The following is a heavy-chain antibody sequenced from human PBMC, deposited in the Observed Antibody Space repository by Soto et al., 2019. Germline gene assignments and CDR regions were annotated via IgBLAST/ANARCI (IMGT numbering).Heavy chain of an antibody. Sequence: GGSLKLSCAASGFIFSKAWINWVRQAPGKGLEWVGRVKSKIDGGTTDFAAPGKGRFAISRDDSKNMVYLEMNSLKTEDTAIYYCTTDSYMTNIIVRFDYWGHGTLVTVSS. V-gene: IGHV3-15*07. J-gene: IGHJ4*01. CDR1: GFIFSKAW. D-gene: IGHD4-17*01. CDR2: VKSKIDGGTT. CDR3: TTDSYMTNIIVRFDY.